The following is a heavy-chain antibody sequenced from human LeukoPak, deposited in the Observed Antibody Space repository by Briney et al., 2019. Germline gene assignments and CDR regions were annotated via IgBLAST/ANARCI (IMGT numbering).Heavy chain of an antibody. CDR1: GGSISSGDYY. CDR2: IYYSGST. Sequence: PSQTLSLTCTVSGGSISSGDYYWSWIRQPPGKGLEWIGYIYYSGSTYYNPSLKSRVTISVDTSKNQFSLKLSSVTAADTAVYYCARWEGATDAFDIWGQGTMVTVSS. V-gene: IGHV4-30-4*01. CDR3: ARWEGATDAFDI. D-gene: IGHD1-26*01. J-gene: IGHJ3*02.